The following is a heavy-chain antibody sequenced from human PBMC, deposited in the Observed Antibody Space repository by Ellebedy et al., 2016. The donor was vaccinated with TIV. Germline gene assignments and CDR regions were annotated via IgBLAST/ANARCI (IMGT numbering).Heavy chain of an antibody. CDR3: ARDPVGVGPAFDV. V-gene: IGHV3-23*01. Sequence: PGGSLRLSCAASGISLRSYAMSWVRQAPGKGLEWVSSITESGGNTYYADSVKGRFTISRDNSKDTLFLQMNSLRAEEQAIYFCARDPVGVGPAFDVWGQGTMVTVSS. D-gene: IGHD4-23*01. CDR2: ITESGGNT. CDR1: GISLRSYA. J-gene: IGHJ3*01.